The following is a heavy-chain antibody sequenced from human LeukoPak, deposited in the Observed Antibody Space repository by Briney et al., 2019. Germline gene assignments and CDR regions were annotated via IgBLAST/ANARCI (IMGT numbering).Heavy chain of an antibody. D-gene: IGHD6-13*01. V-gene: IGHV3-74*01. CDR1: GFTFSSYW. Sequence: PGGSLRLSCAASGFTFSSYWLHWVRQAPGKGLVWVSRISSDGSYTTYADSVRGRFTISRDNSKNTLYLQMNSLRAEDTAVYYCAKRMGPSIAASDLDYWGQGTLVTVSS. J-gene: IGHJ4*02. CDR3: AKRMGPSIAASDLDY. CDR2: ISSDGSYT.